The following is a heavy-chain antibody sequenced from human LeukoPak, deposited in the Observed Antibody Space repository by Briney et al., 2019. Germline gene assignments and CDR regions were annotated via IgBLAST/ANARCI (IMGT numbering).Heavy chain of an antibody. J-gene: IGHJ4*02. V-gene: IGHV4-30-4*01. D-gene: IGHD2-15*01. CDR2: ISYSGTT. CDR3: AREDSSHFWDY. CDR1: GDSISSGNHC. Sequence: SQTLSLTCTVSGDSISSGNHCWSWIRQPPGTGLEWIGYISYSGTTYYSASLKSRVTISVDTSTNQFSLKLVSVTAADTAVYYCAREDSSHFWDYWGQGTLVTVSS.